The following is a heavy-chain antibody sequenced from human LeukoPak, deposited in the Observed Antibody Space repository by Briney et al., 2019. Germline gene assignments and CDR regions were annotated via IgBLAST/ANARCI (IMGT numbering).Heavy chain of an antibody. D-gene: IGHD3-22*01. J-gene: IGHJ4*02. CDR3: AKDMWVYYDSSGCPFDY. CDR1: GFTFDNYA. Sequence: GGSLRPSCAASGFTFDNYAMHWVRQAPGKGLEWVSLISGDGGSTYYADSVKGRFTISRDNSKNSLYLQMNSLRTEDTALYYCAKDMWVYYDSSGCPFDYWGQGTLVTVSS. V-gene: IGHV3-43*02. CDR2: ISGDGGST.